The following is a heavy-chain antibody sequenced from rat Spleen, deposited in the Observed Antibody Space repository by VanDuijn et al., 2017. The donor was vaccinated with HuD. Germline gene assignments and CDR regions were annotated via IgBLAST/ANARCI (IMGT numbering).Heavy chain of an antibody. CDR3: ARLGATEGIVDVMDA. CDR2: ISYEGSST. D-gene: IGHD1-11*01. CDR1: GFTFSDYY. V-gene: IGHV5-22*01. J-gene: IGHJ4*01. Sequence: EVQLVESGGGLVQPGRSLKLSCAASGFTFSDYYMAWVRQAPKKGLEWVASISYEGSSTYYGDSVKGRFTISRDNAKSTLYLQMNGLRSEDTATYYCARLGATEGIVDVMDAWGQGASVTVSS.